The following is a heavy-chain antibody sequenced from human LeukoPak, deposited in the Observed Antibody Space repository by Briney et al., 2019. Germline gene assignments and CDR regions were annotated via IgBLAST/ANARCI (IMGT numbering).Heavy chain of an antibody. D-gene: IGHD3-3*01. CDR1: GYTFTSYA. CDR2: INAGNGNT. CDR3: ARKPTSLDPPSDFWSGRRVYYYYGMDV. J-gene: IGHJ6*02. Sequence: RASVKVSCKASGYTFTSYAMHWVRQAPGQRLEWMGRINAGNGNTKYSQKFQGRVTITRDTSASTAYMELSSLRSEDTAVYYCARKPTSLDPPSDFWSGRRVYYYYGMDVWGQGTTVTVSS. V-gene: IGHV1-3*01.